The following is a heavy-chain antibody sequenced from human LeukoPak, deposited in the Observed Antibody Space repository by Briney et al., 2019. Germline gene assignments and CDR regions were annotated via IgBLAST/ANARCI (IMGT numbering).Heavy chain of an antibody. J-gene: IGHJ3*02. D-gene: IGHD2-21*01. CDR1: GFTFTSYY. CDR3: ACVVRGAFDI. Sequence: AASVKVSCKASGFTFTSYYMHWVRQAPGQGLEWMGIINPSGGSTSYPQKFQGGVTMTRDTSTSTVYMELSSLRSEDTAVYYCACVVRGAFDIWGQGTLVTVSS. V-gene: IGHV1-46*03. CDR2: INPSGGST.